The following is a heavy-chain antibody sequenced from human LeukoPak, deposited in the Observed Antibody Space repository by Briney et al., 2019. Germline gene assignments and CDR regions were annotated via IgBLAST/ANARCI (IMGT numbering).Heavy chain of an antibody. J-gene: IGHJ4*02. CDR3: SRDFYDSSGYYGY. D-gene: IGHD3-22*01. Sequence: LTGGSLRLSCAVSGFTFSSYSMNWVRQAPGKGLEWVSYISSSSSTIYYADSVKGRFTISRDNAKNSLYLQMNSLRDEDTAVYYCSRDFYDSSGYYGYWGQGTLVTVSS. V-gene: IGHV3-48*02. CDR1: GFTFSSYS. CDR2: ISSSSSTI.